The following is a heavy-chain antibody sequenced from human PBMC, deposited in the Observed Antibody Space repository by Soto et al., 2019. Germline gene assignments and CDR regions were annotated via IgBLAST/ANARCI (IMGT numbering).Heavy chain of an antibody. Sequence: QVQLVESGGGVVQPGRSLRLSCAASGFTFSSYGMHWVRQAPGKGLEWVAVIWYDGSNKYYADSVKGRFTISRDNSQNPLYRQMNSLRAEDTAVYYCARDGYCSGGSCYSVPVFDYWGQGTRVTVSS. V-gene: IGHV3-33*01. D-gene: IGHD2-15*01. CDR3: ARDGYCSGGSCYSVPVFDY. J-gene: IGHJ4*02. CDR1: GFTFSSYG. CDR2: IWYDGSNK.